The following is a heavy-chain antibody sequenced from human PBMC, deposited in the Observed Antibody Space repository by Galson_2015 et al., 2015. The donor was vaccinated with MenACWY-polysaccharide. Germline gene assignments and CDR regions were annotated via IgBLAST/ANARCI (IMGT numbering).Heavy chain of an antibody. Sequence: TLSPNCTVSGVSLSPGGSYWGWFRPEPGGGLGWVGFFHYNWERNDNPSLRSRVAMSLDTSKNQFSLNLSSVTAADTAVYFCAGIPSTATSFGWFDPWGQGTLGTVSS. D-gene: IGHD2/OR15-2a*01. CDR3: AGIPSTATSFGWFDP. CDR2: FHYNWER. CDR1: GVSLSPGGSY. J-gene: IGHJ5*02. V-gene: IGHV4-31*03.